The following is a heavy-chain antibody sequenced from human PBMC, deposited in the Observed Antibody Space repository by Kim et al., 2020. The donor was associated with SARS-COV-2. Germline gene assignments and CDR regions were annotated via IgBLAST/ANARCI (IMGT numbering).Heavy chain of an antibody. CDR3: AKDGGGGRAPVYC. CDR2: ISYDGSNK. J-gene: IGHJ4*02. CDR1: GFTFSSYG. D-gene: IGHD2-15*01. V-gene: IGHV3-30*18. Sequence: GGSLRLSCAASGFTFSSYGMHWVRQAPGKGLEWVAVISYDGSNKYYADSVKGRFTISRDNSKNTLYLQMNSLRAEDTAVYYCAKDGGGGRAPVYCWGQGTLVTVSS.